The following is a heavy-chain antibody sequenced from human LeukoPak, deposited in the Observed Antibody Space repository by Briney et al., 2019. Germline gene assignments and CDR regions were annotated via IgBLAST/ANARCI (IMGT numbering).Heavy chain of an antibody. Sequence: ASVKVSCKASGYTFTSYDINWVRQATGQGLEWMGWMNPNSGNTGYAQKFQGRVTMTRSTSISTAYMELSSLRSEDTAVYYCARAGVSSWYYYYYYMDVWGKGTTVTVSS. CDR3: ARAGVSSWYYYYYYMDV. D-gene: IGHD6-13*01. CDR1: GYTFTSYD. V-gene: IGHV1-8*01. CDR2: MNPNSGNT. J-gene: IGHJ6*03.